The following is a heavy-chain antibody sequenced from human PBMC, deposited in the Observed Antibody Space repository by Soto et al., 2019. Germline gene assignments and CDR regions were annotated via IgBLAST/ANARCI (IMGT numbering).Heavy chain of an antibody. Sequence: GGSLRLSCAASGFTFSSYAMSWVRQAPGKGLEWVSAISGSGGSTYYADSVKGRFTISRDNSKNTLYLQMNSLRAEDTAVYYCAHKGGSGTTLFYWGQGTLVTVSS. D-gene: IGHD1-7*01. CDR3: AHKGGSGTTLFY. CDR2: ISGSGGST. V-gene: IGHV3-23*01. J-gene: IGHJ4*02. CDR1: GFTFSSYA.